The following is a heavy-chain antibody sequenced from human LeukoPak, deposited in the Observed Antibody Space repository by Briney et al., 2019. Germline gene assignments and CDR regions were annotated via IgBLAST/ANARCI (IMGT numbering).Heavy chain of an antibody. Sequence: GGSLRLSCAASGFTVSSNYMSWVRQAPGKGLEWVSVIYSDGSTYYADSVKGRFTISRDNSKNTLCLQMNSLRAEDTAVYYCARDVDSITWTFEFDYWGQGTLVTVSS. J-gene: IGHJ4*02. CDR3: ARDVDSITWTFEFDY. CDR2: IYSDGST. CDR1: GFTVSSNY. V-gene: IGHV3-66*01. D-gene: IGHD6-13*01.